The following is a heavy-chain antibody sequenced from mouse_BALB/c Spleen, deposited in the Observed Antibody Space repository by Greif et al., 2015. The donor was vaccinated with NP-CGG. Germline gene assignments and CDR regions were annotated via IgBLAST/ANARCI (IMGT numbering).Heavy chain of an antibody. CDR3: ARGDYDRVFDY. CDR1: GYTFTSYV. CDR2: INPYNDGT. D-gene: IGHD2-4*01. J-gene: IGHJ2*01. Sequence: HLVESGPELVKPGASVKMSCKASGYTFTSYVMHWVKQKPGQGLEWIGYINPYNDGTKYNEKFKGKATLTSDKSSSTAYMELSSLTSEDSAVYYCARGDYDRVFDYWGQGTTLTVSS. V-gene: IGHV1-14*01.